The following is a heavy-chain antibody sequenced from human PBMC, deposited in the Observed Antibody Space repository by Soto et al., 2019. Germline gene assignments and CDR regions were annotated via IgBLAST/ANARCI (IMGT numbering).Heavy chain of an antibody. Sequence: QVQLVQSGAEVKKPGASVKVSCKASGYTFTSYAMHWVRQAPGQRLEWMGWINAGNGNTKYSQKFQGRVTITRDTSASTAHMELSSLRSEDTAVYYCARGLSGDLRKVWLSWFDPWGQGTLVTVSS. J-gene: IGHJ5*02. CDR2: INAGNGNT. CDR3: ARGLSGDLRKVWLSWFDP. CDR1: GYTFTSYA. D-gene: IGHD3-10*01. V-gene: IGHV1-3*01.